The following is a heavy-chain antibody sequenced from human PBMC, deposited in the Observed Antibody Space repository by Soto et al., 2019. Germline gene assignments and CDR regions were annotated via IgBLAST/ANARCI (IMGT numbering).Heavy chain of an antibody. Sequence: SETLFLTCTVSGGSFSSYYWSWIRQPPGKGLEWIGYIYYSGSTNYNPSLQSRVTISVDTPKNQFSLKLSSVTAADTGVYYCARDCSITANWIDPWGQGTPVTFSS. CDR2: IYYSGST. CDR1: GGSFSSYY. CDR3: ARDCSITANWIDP. D-gene: IGHD2-21*02. V-gene: IGHV4-59*01. J-gene: IGHJ5*02.